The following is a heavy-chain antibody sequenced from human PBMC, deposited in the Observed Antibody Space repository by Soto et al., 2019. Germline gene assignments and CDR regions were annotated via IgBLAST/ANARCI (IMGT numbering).Heavy chain of an antibody. J-gene: IGHJ6*02. D-gene: IGHD5-18*01. CDR3: ARDKASGYSYGWGQGGDYYYGMDV. Sequence: PGGSLRLSCAASGFTFSSYWMSWVRQAPGKGLEWVANIKQDGSEKYYVDSVKGRFTISRDNAKNSLYLQMNSLRAEDTAVYYCARDKASGYSYGWGQGGDYYYGMDVWGQGTTVTVSS. CDR1: GFTFSSYW. CDR2: IKQDGSEK. V-gene: IGHV3-7*05.